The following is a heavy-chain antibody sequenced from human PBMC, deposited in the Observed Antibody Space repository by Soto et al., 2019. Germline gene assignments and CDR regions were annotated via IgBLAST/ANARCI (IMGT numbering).Heavy chain of an antibody. J-gene: IGHJ3*02. CDR1: GGSISSGGYY. D-gene: IGHD4-17*01. CDR2: IYYSGST. CDR3: ARECYGDYVCAFDI. Sequence: PSETLSLTCLVSGGSISSGGYYWSWIRQHPGKGLEWIGYIYYSGSTYYNPSLKSRVTISVDTSKNQFSLKLSSVTAADTAVYYCARECYGDYVCAFDIWGQGTMVTVSS. V-gene: IGHV4-31*03.